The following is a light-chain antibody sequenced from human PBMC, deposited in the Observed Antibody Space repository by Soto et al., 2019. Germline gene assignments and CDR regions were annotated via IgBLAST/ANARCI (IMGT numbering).Light chain of an antibody. CDR1: QSIGRN. CDR3: QQYDSSPRT. CDR2: AAS. V-gene: IGKV3-20*01. Sequence: EIVLAQSPGTLSLSPGERVTLSCRASQSIGRNLVWCQQKPGQAPRLLIYAASTRATGVPDRFSGSGSGTDFTLTISRLEPEDFAVYYCQQYDSSPRTFGQGTKVDTK. J-gene: IGKJ1*01.